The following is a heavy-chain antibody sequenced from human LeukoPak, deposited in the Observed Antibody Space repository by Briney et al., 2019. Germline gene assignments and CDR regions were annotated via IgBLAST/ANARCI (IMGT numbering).Heavy chain of an antibody. V-gene: IGHV4-39*07. Sequence: SETLSLTCTVSGGSISSSSYYWGWIRQPPGKGLEWIGSIYYSGSTYYNPSLKSRVTMSVDTSKNQFSLKLSSVTAAHTAVYYCARTGFRGYFGPGARLDYWGQGTLVTVSS. D-gene: IGHD3-10*01. CDR1: GGSISSSSYY. CDR3: ARTGFRGYFGPGARLDY. CDR2: IYYSGST. J-gene: IGHJ4*02.